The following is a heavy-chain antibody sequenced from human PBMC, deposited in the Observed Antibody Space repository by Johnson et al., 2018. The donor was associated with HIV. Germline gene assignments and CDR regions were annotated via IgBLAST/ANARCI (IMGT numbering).Heavy chain of an antibody. Sequence: EVQLVESGGGLVQPGGSLRLSCDTSGFTYSDYFIDWVRQAPGRGLEWLGRASNEANSYTIEYAASVRGRFSISRDHSRNSVFLQMNSLKTEDTAVYYCARGYGVYATSFDVWGQGTVVAVSS. J-gene: IGHJ3*01. CDR1: GFTYSDYF. D-gene: IGHD5/OR15-5a*01. CDR2: ASNEANSYTI. V-gene: IGHV3-72*01. CDR3: ARGYGVYATSFDV.